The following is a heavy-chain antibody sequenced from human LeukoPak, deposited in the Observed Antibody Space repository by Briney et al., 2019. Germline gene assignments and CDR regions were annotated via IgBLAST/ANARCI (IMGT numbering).Heavy chain of an antibody. CDR2: IRYDGSNK. D-gene: IGHD3-10*01. V-gene: IGHV3-30*02. Sequence: PGGSLRLSCAASGFTFSSYGMHWVRQAPGKGLEWVAFIRYDGSNKYYADSVKGRFTISRDNAKNSLYLQMNSLRAEDTAVYYCARDTPEEAGSYYYYYYMDVWGKGTTVTVSS. CDR3: ARDTPEEAGSYYYYYYMDV. J-gene: IGHJ6*03. CDR1: GFTFSSYG.